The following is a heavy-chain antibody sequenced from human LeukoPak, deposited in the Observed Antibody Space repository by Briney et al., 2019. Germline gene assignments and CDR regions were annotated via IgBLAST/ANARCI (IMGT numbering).Heavy chain of an antibody. CDR3: ARDRTVLAIFGVVKGGWFDP. J-gene: IGHJ5*02. CDR1: GGPFSGYY. D-gene: IGHD3-3*01. Sequence: PSETLSLTCAVYGGPFSGYYWSWIRQPPGKGLEWIGEINHSGSTNYNPSLKSRVTISVDTSKNQFSLKLSSVTAADTAVYYCARDRTVLAIFGVVKGGWFDPWGQGTLVTVSS. CDR2: INHSGST. V-gene: IGHV4-34*01.